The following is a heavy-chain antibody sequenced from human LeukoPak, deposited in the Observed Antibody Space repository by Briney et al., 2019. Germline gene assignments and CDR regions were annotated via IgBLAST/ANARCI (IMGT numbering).Heavy chain of an antibody. CDR2: IRYDGSIQ. Sequence: GGSLRLSCAASGFTFTYYGMHWVRQAPGKGLEWVAFIRYDGSIQYYADSVKGRFTISRDDSKNTLYLQMNSLRGEDTAVYYCANGGTARPWFDYWGQGTLVTVSS. J-gene: IGHJ4*02. CDR3: ANGGTARPWFDY. CDR1: GFTFTYYG. V-gene: IGHV3-30*02. D-gene: IGHD6-6*01.